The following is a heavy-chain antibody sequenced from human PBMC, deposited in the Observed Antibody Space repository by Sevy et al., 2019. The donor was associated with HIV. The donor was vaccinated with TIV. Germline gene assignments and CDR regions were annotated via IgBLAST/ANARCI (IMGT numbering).Heavy chain of an antibody. CDR3: VREALGGFSYSLDC. D-gene: IGHD3-16*01. V-gene: IGHV3-7*01. CDR1: GFSFSTHW. J-gene: IGHJ4*02. Sequence: AGSLRLSCAASGFSFSTHWMTWVRQAPGKVLEWVATMNQDGTERDYVDSVKGRFTISRDNTKTSLFLQMNSVSAEDTGVYYCVREALGGFSYSLDCWGQGTLVTVSS. CDR2: MNQDGTER.